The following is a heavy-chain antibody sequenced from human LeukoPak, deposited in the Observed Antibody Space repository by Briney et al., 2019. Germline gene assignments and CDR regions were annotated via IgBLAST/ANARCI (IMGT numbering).Heavy chain of an antibody. CDR2: LSGSGGGT. V-gene: IGHV3-23*01. Sequence: GGSLRLSCAVSGITLSNYGMSWVRQAPGKGLEWVAGLSGSGGGTNYADSVQGRFTISRDNPKDTLYLQMNSLRAEDTAVYFCAKRGVVIRVFLVGFHKEAYYFDSWGQGALVTVSS. CDR3: AKRGVVIRVFLVGFHKEAYYFDS. CDR1: GITLSNYG. J-gene: IGHJ4*02. D-gene: IGHD3-10*01.